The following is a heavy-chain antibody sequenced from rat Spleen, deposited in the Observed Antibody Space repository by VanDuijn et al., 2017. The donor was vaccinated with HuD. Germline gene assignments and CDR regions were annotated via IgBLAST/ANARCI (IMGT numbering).Heavy chain of an antibody. CDR3: TTVSYGGYSAPFAY. Sequence: EVQLVESGGGLVQPGTSLKLSCAASGFTFSDNYIAWVRQAPTKGLEWVASISHDGGRTYYRDSVKGRFTISRDNAKSSLYLQTDSLRSEDTATYYCTTVSYGGYSAPFAYWGQGTLVTVSS. J-gene: IGHJ3*01. CDR1: GFTFSDNY. CDR2: ISHDGGRT. V-gene: IGHV5-20*01. D-gene: IGHD1-11*01.